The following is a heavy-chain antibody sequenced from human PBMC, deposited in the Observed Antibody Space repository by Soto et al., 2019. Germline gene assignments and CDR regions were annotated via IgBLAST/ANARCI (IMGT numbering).Heavy chain of an antibody. CDR1: GGTFSSYA. D-gene: IGHD3-10*01. V-gene: IGHV1-69*06. J-gene: IGHJ6*02. CDR2: IIPIFGTA. CDR3: ARGRTPHYYGSGSLHPVTSYYYYYGMDV. Sequence: QVQLVQSGAEVKKPGSSVKVSCKASGGTFSSYAISWVRQAPGQGLEWMGGIIPIFGTANYAQKFQGRVTITADKSTSTAYMELSSLRSEDTAVYYCARGRTPHYYGSGSLHPVTSYYYYYGMDVWGQGTTVTVSS.